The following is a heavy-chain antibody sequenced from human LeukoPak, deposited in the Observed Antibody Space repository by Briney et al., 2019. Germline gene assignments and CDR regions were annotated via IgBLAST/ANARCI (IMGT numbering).Heavy chain of an antibody. V-gene: IGHV4-39*07. J-gene: IGHJ4*02. CDR2: VYYSGNT. CDR1: LDSVSSSCYY. CDR3: ARNRSVTTTPGFDH. Sequence: SETLSLTCTVSLDSVSSSCYYWGWIRQPPGKGLEWIGNVYYSGNTYYYPSPKSRVTISVDTSKNQFSLMLSSVTAADTAIYYCARNRSVTTTPGFDHWGQGTLVTVSS. D-gene: IGHD4-17*01.